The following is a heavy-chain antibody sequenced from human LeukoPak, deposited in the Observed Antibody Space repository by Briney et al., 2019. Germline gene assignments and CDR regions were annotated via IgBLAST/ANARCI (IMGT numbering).Heavy chain of an antibody. CDR1: GASINTYY. CDR2: IYTSSGST. CDR3: ARDRVESSGYYYYYGTDV. V-gene: IGHV4-4*07. Sequence: PSETLSLTCTVSGASINTYYWSWIRQPAGKGLEWLGRIYTSSGSTNYSPSLKSRVTISLDRSKNQFSLKLSSVTAADTAVYYCARDRVESSGYYYYYGTDVWGQGTTVTVSS. J-gene: IGHJ6*02. D-gene: IGHD2-15*01.